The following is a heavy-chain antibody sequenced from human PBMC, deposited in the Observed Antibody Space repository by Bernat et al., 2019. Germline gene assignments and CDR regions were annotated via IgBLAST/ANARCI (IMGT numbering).Heavy chain of an antibody. CDR2: ISYDGSNK. D-gene: IGHD3-22*01. Sequence: QVQLVESGGGVVQPGRSLRLSCAASGFTFSSYAMHWVRQAPGKGLEWVAVISYDGSNKYYADSVKGRFTISRDNSKNTLYLQMNSLRAEDTAVYYCARDLGYYDSSGYFVNWGQGTLVTVSS. CDR1: GFTFSSYA. J-gene: IGHJ4*02. CDR3: ARDLGYYDSSGYFVN. V-gene: IGHV3-30*01.